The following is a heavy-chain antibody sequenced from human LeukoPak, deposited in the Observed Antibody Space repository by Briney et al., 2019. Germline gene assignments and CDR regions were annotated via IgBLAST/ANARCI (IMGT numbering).Heavy chain of an antibody. CDR3: ARDRADSGGNGFDY. J-gene: IGHJ4*02. V-gene: IGHV4-39*07. D-gene: IGHD4-23*01. CDR2: VHVSGGT. Sequence: KPAETLSLNCTVPGGTMITSAFYWGWIRESPGKGLEWIGNVHVSGGTYYNPSHKGRVTISLDTSKNQFSLKLTAVTAADTAIYYCARDRADSGGNGFDYWGQGTLVTVSS. CDR1: GGTMITSAFY.